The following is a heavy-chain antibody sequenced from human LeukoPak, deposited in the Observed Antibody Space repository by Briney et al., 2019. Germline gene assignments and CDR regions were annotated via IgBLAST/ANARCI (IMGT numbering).Heavy chain of an antibody. J-gene: IGHJ4*02. CDR2: ISSDRSYI. V-gene: IGHV3-21*01. CDR3: ARDYYDSSASATFDH. D-gene: IGHD3-22*01. CDR1: GFTFSDYT. Sequence: GGSLRLSCEASGFTFSDYTMNWVRQAPGKGLEWVSSISSDRSYIKYADSVKGRFSISRDNTKNSPFLEMRSLRIEDTAVYFCARDYYDSSASATFDHWGQGNLVTISS.